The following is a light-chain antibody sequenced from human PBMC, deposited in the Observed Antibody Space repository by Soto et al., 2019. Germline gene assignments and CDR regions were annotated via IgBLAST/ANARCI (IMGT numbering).Light chain of an antibody. CDR1: VLAKKI. CDR2: KDS. V-gene: IGLV3-27*01. J-gene: IGLJ3*02. CDR3: YSAADNNLRV. Sequence: SYELTQPSSVSVSPGQTARITCSGDVLAKKICSVVPAEARPGPCAGDYKDSERPSGIPERFSGSSSGTTVTLTISGAQVEDEADYYCYSAADNNLRVFGGGTKLTVL.